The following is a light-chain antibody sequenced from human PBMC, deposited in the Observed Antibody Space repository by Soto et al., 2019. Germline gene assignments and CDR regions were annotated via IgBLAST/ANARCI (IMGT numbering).Light chain of an antibody. J-gene: IGKJ1*01. CDR2: GAS. CDR3: QQYGTSRT. CDR1: QSVTNNY. V-gene: IGKV3-20*01. Sequence: EIVLPQSPGTLSLSPGERATLSCRASQSVTNNYLAWYQQRPGLAPRLLIYGASTRTAGIPDRFTGSGSGTDFTLTISRLEPEDFAVYYCQQYGTSRTFGQGTKVDIK.